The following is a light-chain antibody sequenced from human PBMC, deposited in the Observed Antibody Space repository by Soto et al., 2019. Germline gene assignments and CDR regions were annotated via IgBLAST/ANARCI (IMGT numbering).Light chain of an antibody. Sequence: QSVLTQPPSASGSPGQSVTITCSGTSSDVGEENYVSWYQQHPGKVPKLILYEVSKRPSGVPDRFSGSKSGNTASLTISGLQAEDEADYYCCSYAGSYLWVFGGGTKVTVL. CDR3: CSYAGSYLWV. CDR1: SSDVGEENY. CDR2: EVS. V-gene: IGLV2-8*01. J-gene: IGLJ3*02.